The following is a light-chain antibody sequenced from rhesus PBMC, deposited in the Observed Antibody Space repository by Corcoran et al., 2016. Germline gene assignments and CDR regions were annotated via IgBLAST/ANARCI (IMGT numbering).Light chain of an antibody. V-gene: IGKV1-22*01. CDR3: QQYSSRPYS. CDR1: QGISSW. CDR2: KAS. J-gene: IGKJ2*01. Sequence: DIQMTQSPSSLSASVGDTVTITCRASQGISSWLAWYKQKPGKAPKLLIYKASSLQSGVPSRFSGSVSGTDFTLTNSSLQSEDFATYYCQQYSSRPYSFGQGTKVEIK.